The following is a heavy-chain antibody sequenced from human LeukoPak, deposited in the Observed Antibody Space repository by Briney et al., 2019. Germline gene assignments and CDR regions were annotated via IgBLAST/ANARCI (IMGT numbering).Heavy chain of an antibody. CDR1: GFTLGAYA. CDR2: ISGDGGTS. V-gene: IGHV3-23*01. CDR3: ARARSGFAMASWLDS. Sequence: GGSLRLSCADSGFTLGAYAMSWVRQAPGKGLEWVSVISGDGGTSYHAHSVKGRFTISRDDSKNTLYLQMKSLRAEDTAVYYCARARSGFAMASWLDSWGQGTLVIVSS. D-gene: IGHD5-24*01. J-gene: IGHJ4*02.